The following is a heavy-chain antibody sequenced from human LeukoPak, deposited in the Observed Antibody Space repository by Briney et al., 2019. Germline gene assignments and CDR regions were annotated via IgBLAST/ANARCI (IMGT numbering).Heavy chain of an antibody. D-gene: IGHD3-10*01. CDR2: INPDSGGT. CDR1: GYTFTGYY. J-gene: IGHJ4*02. V-gene: IGHV1-2*02. Sequence: ASVKVSCKASGYTFTGYYMHWARHAPGQGREWMGWINPDSGGTKYAQKFQGRVTMTRDTSIRTAYLELSRLRSDDTAVYYCARVDASGSYYKLFDYWGQGTLVTVSS. CDR3: ARVDASGSYYKLFDY.